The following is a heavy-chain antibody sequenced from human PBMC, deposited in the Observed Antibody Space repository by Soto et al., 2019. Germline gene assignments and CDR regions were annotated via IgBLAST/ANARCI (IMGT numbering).Heavy chain of an antibody. D-gene: IGHD3-16*01. J-gene: IGHJ5*02. Sequence: EVQVVESGGGLVQPGGSLRLSCAASGFPFSDLYIDWVRQAPGKGLAWVARIRNKANYYTTDYAASVKGRFTIARDDSKNSVYLQMNSLKTEDTAVYYCLIGGGTRTWGQGTLVSVSS. CDR1: GFPFSDLY. V-gene: IGHV3-72*01. CDR3: LIGGGTRT. CDR2: IRNKANYYTT.